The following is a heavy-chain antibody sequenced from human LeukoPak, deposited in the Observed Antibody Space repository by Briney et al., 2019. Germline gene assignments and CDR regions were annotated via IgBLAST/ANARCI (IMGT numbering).Heavy chain of an antibody. V-gene: IGHV4-31*03. J-gene: IGHJ6*02. CDR2: IYYSGST. Sequence: SETLSLTCTVSGGSISSGGYYWSWIRQHPGKGLEWIGYIYYSGSTYYDPSLKSRVTISVDTSKNQFSLKLSSVTAADTAVYYCARAGPYGDYYYYGMDVWGQGTTVTVSS. CDR1: GGSISSGGYY. D-gene: IGHD4-17*01. CDR3: ARAGPYGDYYYYGMDV.